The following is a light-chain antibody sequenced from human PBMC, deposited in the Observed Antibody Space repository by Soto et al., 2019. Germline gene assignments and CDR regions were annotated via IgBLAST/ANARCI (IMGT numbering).Light chain of an antibody. CDR3: QSYDSGLSGGV. J-gene: IGLJ1*01. Sequence: QSVLTQPPSVSGAPGQRVTISCTGSRSNIGAGYNVHWYQQLPGTAPKLLIYGNSNRPSGVPDRFSGSKSGTSASLAITGLQAEDEADYYCQSYDSGLSGGVFGTGTKLTVL. CDR1: RSNIGAGYN. V-gene: IGLV1-40*01. CDR2: GNS.